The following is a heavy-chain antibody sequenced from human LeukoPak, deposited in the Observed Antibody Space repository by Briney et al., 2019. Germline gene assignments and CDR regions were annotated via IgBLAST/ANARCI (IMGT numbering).Heavy chain of an antibody. CDR2: ISWNSGSI. Sequence: GRSLRLSCAASGFTFDDYAMHWVRQAPGKGLEWVSGISWNSGSIGYADSVKGRFTISRDNAKNSLYLQMNSLRAEDMALYYCAKGAGGYYYDSSGSGIDYWGQGTLVTVSS. CDR3: AKGAGGYYYDSSGSGIDY. V-gene: IGHV3-9*03. D-gene: IGHD3-22*01. CDR1: GFTFDDYA. J-gene: IGHJ4*02.